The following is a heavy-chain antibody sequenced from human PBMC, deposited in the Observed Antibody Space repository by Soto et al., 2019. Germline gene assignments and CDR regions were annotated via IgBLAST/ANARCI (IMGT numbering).Heavy chain of an antibody. CDR3: AKGGRRYHIAVAADDP. Sequence: GGSLRLSCAASGFTFDDYAMHWVRQAPGKGLEWVSGISWNSGSIGYADSVKGRFTISRDNAKNSLYLQMNSLRAEDTALYYCAKGGRRYHIAVAADDPWGQGTLVTVSS. J-gene: IGHJ5*02. V-gene: IGHV3-9*01. D-gene: IGHD6-19*01. CDR2: ISWNSGSI. CDR1: GFTFDDYA.